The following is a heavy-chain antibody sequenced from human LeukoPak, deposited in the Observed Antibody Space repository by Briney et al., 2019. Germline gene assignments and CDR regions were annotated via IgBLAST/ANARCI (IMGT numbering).Heavy chain of an antibody. CDR2: IYYSGST. V-gene: IGHV4-39*01. J-gene: IGHJ4*02. CDR3: ADIAVAGAFDY. Sequence: SETLSLTCTVSGGSISSSSYYWGWIRQPPGKGLEWIGSIYYSGSTYYNPSLKSRVTISVDTSKNQFSLKLSSVTAADTAVYYCADIAVAGAFDYWGREPWSPSPQ. D-gene: IGHD6-19*01. CDR1: GGSISSSSYY.